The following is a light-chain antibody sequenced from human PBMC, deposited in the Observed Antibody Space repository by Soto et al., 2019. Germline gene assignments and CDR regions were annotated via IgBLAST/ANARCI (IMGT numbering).Light chain of an antibody. V-gene: IGKV3-11*01. CDR1: QSVSSY. J-gene: IGKJ5*01. CDR3: QQRSNWPPI. CDR2: DAS. Sequence: EIVLTQSPATLSLSPGERATLSCRASQSVSSYLAWYQQKPGQAPRLLIYDASNRATGIPARFSGSGSGTDFTLTISSLEPKDFAVYYCQQRSNWPPIFGQGTRLEIK.